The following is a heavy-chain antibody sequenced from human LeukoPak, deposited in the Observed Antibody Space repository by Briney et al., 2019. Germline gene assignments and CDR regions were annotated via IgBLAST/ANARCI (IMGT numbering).Heavy chain of an antibody. J-gene: IGHJ4*02. CDR1: GGSISSYY. Sequence: PSETLSLTCTVSGGSISSYYWSWIRQPPGKGLEWIGYIYYSGSTNYNPSLKSRVTISVDTSKSQFSLKLSSVTAADTAVYYCARQPAGIVVVPAAIGGGFDYWGQGTLVTVSS. CDR2: IYYSGST. CDR3: ARQPAGIVVVPAAIGGGFDY. D-gene: IGHD2-2*01. V-gene: IGHV4-59*01.